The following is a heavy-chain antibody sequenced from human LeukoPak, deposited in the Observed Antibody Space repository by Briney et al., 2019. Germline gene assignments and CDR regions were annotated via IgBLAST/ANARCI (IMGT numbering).Heavy chain of an antibody. Sequence: SETLSLTCTVSGGSISSSSYYWGWIRPPPGKGLEWIGGIYYSGSTYSYPSLKSRFTISVDTSKNQFSLKLSSVTAADTAVYYCARRFRYYDSSGYYYVYYFDYWGQGTLVTVSS. CDR1: GGSISSSSYY. D-gene: IGHD3-22*01. J-gene: IGHJ4*02. V-gene: IGHV4-39*01. CDR3: ARRFRYYDSSGYYYVYYFDY. CDR2: IYYSGST.